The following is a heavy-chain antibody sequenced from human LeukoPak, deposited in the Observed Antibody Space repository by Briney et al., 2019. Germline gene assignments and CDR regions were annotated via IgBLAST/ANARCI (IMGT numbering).Heavy chain of an antibody. J-gene: IGHJ4*02. CDR1: GYTFTGYY. Sequence: ASVKVSCKASGYTFTGYYMHWVRQAPGQGLEWMGWINPNNGGTNYAQNFQGRVTITRDTSISSAYMALSRLRSDDTAVYYCARSMDIVVVPAADSSGFDYWGQGTLVTVSS. CDR3: ARSMDIVVVPAADSSGFDY. V-gene: IGHV1-2*02. CDR2: INPNNGGT. D-gene: IGHD2-2*03.